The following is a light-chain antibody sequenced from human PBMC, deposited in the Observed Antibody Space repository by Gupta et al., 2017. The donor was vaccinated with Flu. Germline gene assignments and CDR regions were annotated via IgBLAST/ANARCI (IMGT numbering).Light chain of an antibody. Sequence: SALTQPPSASGSPGQSLTISCTGTCSDIGAYKYVSWHQPHAGKAHNLIIYEVTKRPAGVPDRFSGSKSGNTASLTVSGLQAEDEGDYYCSSHTVSDTFVFGTGTAVTVL. V-gene: IGLV2-8*01. CDR3: SSHTVSDTFV. J-gene: IGLJ1*01. CDR1: CSDIGAYKY. CDR2: EVT.